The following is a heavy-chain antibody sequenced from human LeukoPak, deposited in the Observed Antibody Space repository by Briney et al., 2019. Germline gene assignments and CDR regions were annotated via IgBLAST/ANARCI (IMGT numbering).Heavy chain of an antibody. CDR3: VLGVGGSGSFLLGY. Sequence: PGGSLRLSCTASGLIFSNSGMHWVRQAPGKGLEWVAVIWSDGSYRYYADSVKGRFTISRENSKNTLYLQMNSLSVEDTAIYYCVLGVGGSGSFLLGYWGQGTLATVSS. J-gene: IGHJ4*02. CDR2: IWSDGSYR. CDR1: GLIFSNSG. D-gene: IGHD3-10*01. V-gene: IGHV3-33*01.